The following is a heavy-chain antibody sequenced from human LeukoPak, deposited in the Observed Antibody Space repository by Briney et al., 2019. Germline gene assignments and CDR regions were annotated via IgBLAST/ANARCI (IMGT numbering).Heavy chain of an antibody. D-gene: IGHD4-17*01. CDR2: ISSRRSTT. J-gene: IGHJ5*02. CDR3: ARGTGDPQRFDP. Sequence: GGSLRLSCAASGFTFSTYSMNWVRQPPGRGLEWVAYISSRRSTTYYADSVKGLSTFFRDNAKNSLYLQMNSLRDEDTAVYYCARGTGDPQRFDPWGQGTLVTVCS. V-gene: IGHV3-48*02. CDR1: GFTFSTYS.